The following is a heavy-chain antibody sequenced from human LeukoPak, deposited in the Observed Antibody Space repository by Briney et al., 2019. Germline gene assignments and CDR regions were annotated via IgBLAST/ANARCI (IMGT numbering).Heavy chain of an antibody. CDR2: IYTSGST. D-gene: IGHD1-26*01. J-gene: IGHJ4*02. V-gene: IGHV4-4*07. CDR3: ARNRVVGAPNFDY. CDR1: GDSISNYY. Sequence: SETLSLTCTVSGDSISNYYWSWIRQPAGKGLEWIWRIYTSGSTNYNPSLKSRVTMSVDTSKNQFSLKLSSVIAADTAVCYCARNRVVGAPNFDYWGQGTLVTVFS.